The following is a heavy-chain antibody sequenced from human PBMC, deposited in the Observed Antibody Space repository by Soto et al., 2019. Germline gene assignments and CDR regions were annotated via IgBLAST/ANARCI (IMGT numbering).Heavy chain of an antibody. J-gene: IGHJ6*03. Sequence: QVQLVQSGTEVKKPGASVKVSCKASGYTFRSYGISWVRQAPGQGPEWMGWISGYNGNTHYRQKFQGKVTMTTDTSTSTAYMELRSLRSDDTAVYYCAKADSNYAGRFSYYYMDVWGNGTLVTVSS. D-gene: IGHD4-4*01. CDR3: AKADSNYAGRFSYYYMDV. V-gene: IGHV1-18*01. CDR1: GYTFRSYG. CDR2: ISGYNGNT.